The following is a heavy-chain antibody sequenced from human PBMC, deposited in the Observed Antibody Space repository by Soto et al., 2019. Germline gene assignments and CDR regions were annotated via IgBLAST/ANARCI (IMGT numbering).Heavy chain of an antibody. CDR3: ARDNIINMIVMVLDS. V-gene: IGHV4-31*03. J-gene: IGHJ4*02. CDR2: VYDSGST. Sequence: QVQLQESGPGLVKPSQTLSLTCTVSGGAISSGGYYWSWIRQHPGRGLEWIGYVYDSGSTYYSPSLMSRVTISAHTSKNQFALKLSSVTAADTAVYYCARDNIINMIVMVLDSWGQGTLVTVSS. D-gene: IGHD3-22*01. CDR1: GGAISSGGYY.